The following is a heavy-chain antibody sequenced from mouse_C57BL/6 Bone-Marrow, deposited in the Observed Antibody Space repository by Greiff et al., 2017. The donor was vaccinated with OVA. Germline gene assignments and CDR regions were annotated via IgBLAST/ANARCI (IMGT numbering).Heavy chain of an antibody. D-gene: IGHD1-1*01. CDR2: IDPSDSYT. J-gene: IGHJ3*01. CDR1: GYTFTSYW. CDR3: ARGSPYYYGSTAWFAY. V-gene: IGHV1-50*01. Sequence: QVQLQQPGAELVKPGASVKLSCKASGYTFTSYWMQWVKQRPGQGLEWIGEIDPSDSYTNYNQKFKGKATLTVDTSSSTAYMQLSRLTSEDSAVYYCARGSPYYYGSTAWFAYWGQGTLVTVSA.